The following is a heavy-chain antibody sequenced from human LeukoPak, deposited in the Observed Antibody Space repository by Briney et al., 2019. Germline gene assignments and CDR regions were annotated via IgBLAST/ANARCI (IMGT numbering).Heavy chain of an antibody. J-gene: IGHJ6*02. V-gene: IGHV1-2*04. D-gene: IGHD5-12*01. CDR1: GYTFTGYY. CDR2: INPNSGGT. CDR3: ASGLVATIKDYYYGMDV. Sequence: ASVKVSCKASGYTFTGYYMHWVRQAPGQGLEWMGWINPNSGGTNYAQKFQGWVTMTRDMSISTAYMELSRLSSDDTAVYYCASGLVATIKDYYYGMDVWGQGTTVTVSS.